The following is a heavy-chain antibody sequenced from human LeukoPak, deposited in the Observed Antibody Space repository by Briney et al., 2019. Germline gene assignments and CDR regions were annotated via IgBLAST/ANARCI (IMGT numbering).Heavy chain of an antibody. D-gene: IGHD3-10*01. CDR1: GFTFDDYA. CDR2: ISWNSGSI. Sequence: GRSLRLSCAASGFTFDDYAMHWVRQAPGKGLEWVSGISWNSGSIGYADSVKGRFTISRDNAKNSLYLRMNSLRAEDTALYYCAKGLLWFGVLLSSFDYWGQGTLVTVSS. J-gene: IGHJ4*02. CDR3: AKGLLWFGVLLSSFDY. V-gene: IGHV3-9*01.